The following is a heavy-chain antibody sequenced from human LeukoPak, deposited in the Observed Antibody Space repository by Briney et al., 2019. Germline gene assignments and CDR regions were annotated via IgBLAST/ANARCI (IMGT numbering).Heavy chain of an antibody. J-gene: IGHJ4*02. CDR2: IYYSGST. D-gene: IGHD3-10*01. V-gene: IGHV4-31*03. CDR3: ARGLVRGAPGHYFDY. Sequence: SQTLSLTCTVSGGSISSGGYSWSWIRQHPGKGLEWIGYIYYSGSTDYNPSLKSRVTISVDTSKNQFSLKLSSVTAADTAVYYCARGLVRGAPGHYFDYWGQGTLVTVSS. CDR1: GGSISSGGYS.